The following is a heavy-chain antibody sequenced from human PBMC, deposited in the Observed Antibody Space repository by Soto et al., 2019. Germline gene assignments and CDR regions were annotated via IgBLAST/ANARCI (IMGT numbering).Heavy chain of an antibody. V-gene: IGHV1-3*01. CDR1: GYTFTGYA. CDR3: ARGDYYDIHDY. D-gene: IGHD3-22*01. J-gene: IGHJ4*02. CDR2: INAGNGNT. Sequence: QVQLVQSGAEVKKPGASVKVSCKASGYTFTGYAIHWVRQAPGQRLEWMGWINAGNGNTKYSQKFQGRATLTXXTSASTAYMELSSLRSEDTAVYYCARGDYYDIHDYWGQGTLVTVSS.